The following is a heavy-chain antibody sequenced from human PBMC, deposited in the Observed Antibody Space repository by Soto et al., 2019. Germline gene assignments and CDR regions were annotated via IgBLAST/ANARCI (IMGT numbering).Heavy chain of an antibody. D-gene: IGHD2-2*01. Sequence: QVQLQQWGAGLLKPSETLSLTCAVYGGSFSGYYWSWIRQPPGKGLEWIGEINHSGSTNYNPSLKSRVTILVDTSKNQFALKLSSVTAADTAVYYCARGTYCSSTSCYWGMDVWGQGTTVTVSS. CDR3: ARGTYCSSTSCYWGMDV. CDR1: GGSFSGYY. V-gene: IGHV4-34*01. J-gene: IGHJ6*02. CDR2: INHSGST.